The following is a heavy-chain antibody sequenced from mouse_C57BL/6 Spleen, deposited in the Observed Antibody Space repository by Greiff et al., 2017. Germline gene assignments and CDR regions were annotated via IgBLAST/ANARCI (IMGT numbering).Heavy chain of an antibody. CDR2: IGPEDGYT. Sequence: VQLQESGAELVRPGASVKLSCTASGFNIKDYCMHWVKQTPDKGLEWIGRIGPEDGYTDYAPKFQGRSTMTEDTSSNTAYLQLSSLTSEDTAVYYCTRITTVDSPFGYWGQGTTLTVSS. V-gene: IGHV14-1*01. J-gene: IGHJ2*01. CDR3: TRITTVDSPFGY. CDR1: GFNIKDYC.